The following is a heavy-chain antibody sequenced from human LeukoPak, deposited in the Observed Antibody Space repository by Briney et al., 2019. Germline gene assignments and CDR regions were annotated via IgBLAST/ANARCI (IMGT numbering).Heavy chain of an antibody. CDR1: GFTFSSLD. D-gene: IGHD6-19*01. CDR3: AKDSVRSGGWFYFDN. J-gene: IGHJ4*02. V-gene: IGHV3-23*01. CDR2: IGASGSNT. Sequence: GGSLRLSCAASGFTFSSLDMAWVRQAPGKGLEWVSGIGASGSNTFYADSVESRFTISRDNSKNTLYLQMSSLRVEDTAIYYCAKDSVRSGGWFYFDNWGQGTLVSVSS.